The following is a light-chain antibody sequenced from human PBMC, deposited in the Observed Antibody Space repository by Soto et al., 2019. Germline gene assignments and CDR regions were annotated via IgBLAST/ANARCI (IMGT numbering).Light chain of an antibody. J-gene: IGKJ2*01. CDR1: QSVSSY. V-gene: IGKV3-11*01. Sequence: EIVLTQSPATLSLSPGERATLSCRASQSVSSYLACYQQKPGQAPRLLIYDASNRATGIPARFSGSASGTDFTLTISSLEPEDFAVYYCQQRSNWPPYTFGQGTKLEIK. CDR3: QQRSNWPPYT. CDR2: DAS.